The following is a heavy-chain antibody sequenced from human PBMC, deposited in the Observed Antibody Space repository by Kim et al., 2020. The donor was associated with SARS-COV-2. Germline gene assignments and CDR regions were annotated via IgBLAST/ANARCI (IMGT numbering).Heavy chain of an antibody. D-gene: IGHD3-10*01. Sequence: GGSLRLSCAASGYTFTAMTWVRQAPGKGLEWLSLIYSGHSTTFYADSVKGRFTISRDGSDNTVYLQMNSLRAEDTAMYYCATEQRFGETNDALDIWGQG. J-gene: IGHJ3*02. CDR1: GYTFTA. CDR2: IYSGHSTT. CDR3: ATEQRFGETNDALDI. V-gene: IGHV3-23*03.